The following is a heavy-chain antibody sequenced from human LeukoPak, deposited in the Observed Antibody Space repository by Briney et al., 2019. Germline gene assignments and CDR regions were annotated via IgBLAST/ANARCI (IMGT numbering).Heavy chain of an antibody. CDR2: ISGSGGST. Sequence: GGSLRLSCAASGFTFSNYAMNWVRQAPGKGLEWVSAISGSGGSTYYADSVKGRFTISRDNSKNTLYLQVNSLRAEDTAVYYCAKDGAAVAASDYWGQGTLVTVSS. CDR1: GFTFSNYA. D-gene: IGHD6-19*01. CDR3: AKDGAAVAASDY. J-gene: IGHJ4*02. V-gene: IGHV3-23*01.